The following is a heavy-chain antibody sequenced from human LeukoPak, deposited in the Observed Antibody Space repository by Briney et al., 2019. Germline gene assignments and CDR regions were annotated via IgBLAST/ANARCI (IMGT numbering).Heavy chain of an antibody. CDR2: INHSGST. V-gene: IGHV4-39*07. Sequence: SETLSLTCTVSGGSISSSSYYWGWIRQPPGKGLEWIGEINHSGSTNYNPSLKSRVTISVDTSKNQFSLKLSSVTAADTAVYYCARSPDDFWSGYYVDYWGQGTLVTVSS. D-gene: IGHD3-3*01. J-gene: IGHJ4*02. CDR1: GGSISSSSYY. CDR3: ARSPDDFWSGYYVDY.